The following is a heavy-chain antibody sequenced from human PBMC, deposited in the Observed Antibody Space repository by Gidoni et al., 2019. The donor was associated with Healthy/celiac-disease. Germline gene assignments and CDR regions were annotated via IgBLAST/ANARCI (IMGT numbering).Heavy chain of an antibody. Sequence: EVQLVESGGGLVQPGRSLRLSCAASGFTFDDYAMHWVRQAPGKGLEWVSGISWNSGSIGYADSVKGRFTISRDNAKNSLYLQMNSLRAEDTALYYCAKDLSPRIAAADYWGQGTLVTVSS. V-gene: IGHV3-9*01. CDR2: ISWNSGSI. D-gene: IGHD6-13*01. J-gene: IGHJ4*02. CDR3: AKDLSPRIAAADY. CDR1: GFTFDDYA.